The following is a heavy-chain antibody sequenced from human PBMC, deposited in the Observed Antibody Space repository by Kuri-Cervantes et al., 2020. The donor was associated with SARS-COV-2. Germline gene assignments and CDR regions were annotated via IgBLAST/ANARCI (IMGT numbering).Heavy chain of an antibody. CDR2: ISAYNGNT. CDR1: GYTFTSYG. CDR3: ARPVWWYGSSPADYYYGMDV. J-gene: IGHJ6*02. D-gene: IGHD6-6*01. Sequence: ASVKVSCKASGYTFTSYGISWVRQAPGQGLEWMGWISAYNGNTNYAQKLQGRVTMTTDTSTSTAYMELRSLRSEDTAVYYCARPVWWYGSSPADYYYGMDVWGQGTTVTGSS. V-gene: IGHV1-18*04.